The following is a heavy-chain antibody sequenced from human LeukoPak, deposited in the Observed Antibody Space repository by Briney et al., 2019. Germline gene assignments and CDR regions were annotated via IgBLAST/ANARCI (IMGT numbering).Heavy chain of an antibody. V-gene: IGHV3-33*01. Sequence: GGSLRLSCAASGFTFSTYAMHWVRQAPGKGLEWVALIWYDGSNKYYADSVKGRFTISRDNSKNTLYLQMNSLRAEDTAVYYCARDPLTMVRGVIITETRRGYYFDYWGQGTLVTVSS. D-gene: IGHD3-10*01. J-gene: IGHJ4*02. CDR2: IWYDGSNK. CDR1: GFTFSTYA. CDR3: ARDPLTMVRGVIITETRRGYYFDY.